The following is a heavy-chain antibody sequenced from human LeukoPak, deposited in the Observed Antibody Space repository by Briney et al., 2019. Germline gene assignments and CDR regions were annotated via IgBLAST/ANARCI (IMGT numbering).Heavy chain of an antibody. J-gene: IGHJ4*02. Sequence: ASVKVSCKASGGTFSSYAISWVRQAPGQGLEWMGRIIPILGIANYAQKFQGRVTITADKSTSTAYMELSSLRSEDTAVYYCASGFVVVPAARAELLDYWGQGTLVTVSS. V-gene: IGHV1-69*04. CDR3: ASGFVVVPAARAELLDY. CDR1: GGTFSSYA. CDR2: IIPILGIA. D-gene: IGHD2-2*01.